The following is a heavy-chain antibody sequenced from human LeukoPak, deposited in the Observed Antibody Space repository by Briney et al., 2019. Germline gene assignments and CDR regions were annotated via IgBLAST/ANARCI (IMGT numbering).Heavy chain of an antibody. J-gene: IGHJ4*02. Sequence: PGGSLRLSCAVSGFTFRNHDMTWVRQTPGKGLEWVSVIYSGGSTYYADSVKGRFTISRGNSKNTLYLQMNSLRAEDTAVYYCASTGNYYFHYWGQGTLVTVSS. CDR2: IYSGGST. V-gene: IGHV3-53*01. CDR1: GFTFRNHD. CDR3: ASTGNYYFHY. D-gene: IGHD1-14*01.